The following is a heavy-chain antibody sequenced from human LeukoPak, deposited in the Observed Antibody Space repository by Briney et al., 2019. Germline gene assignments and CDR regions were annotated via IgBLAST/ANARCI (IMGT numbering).Heavy chain of an antibody. Sequence: PGGSLRLSCAASGFTFSSYSMNWVRQAPGKGLEWVSYISSSSSTIYYADSVKGRFTISRDNSKNTLYLQMNSLRAEDTAVYYCARDCSSTSCRGGFDPWGQGTLVTVSS. CDR3: ARDCSSTSCRGGFDP. J-gene: IGHJ5*02. D-gene: IGHD2-2*01. CDR2: ISSSSSTI. V-gene: IGHV3-48*01. CDR1: GFTFSSYS.